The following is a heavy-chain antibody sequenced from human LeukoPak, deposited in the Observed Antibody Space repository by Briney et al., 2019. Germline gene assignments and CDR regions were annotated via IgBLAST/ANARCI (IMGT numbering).Heavy chain of an antibody. V-gene: IGHV3-7*01. D-gene: IGHD1-1*01. CDR1: GFTFSSYA. CDR3: VTGNWNIFDY. J-gene: IGHJ4*02. Sequence: GGSLRLSCAASGFTFSSYAMSWVRQAPGKGLEWVAKSNPDGSAKFYVDSVKGRFTISRDNAKNSLYLQMNSLRAEDTAMYYCVTGNWNIFDYWGQGALVTVSS. CDR2: SNPDGSAK.